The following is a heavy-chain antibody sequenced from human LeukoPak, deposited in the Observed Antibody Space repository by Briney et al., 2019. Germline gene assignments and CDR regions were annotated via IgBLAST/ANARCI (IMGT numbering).Heavy chain of an antibody. D-gene: IGHD3-10*01. J-gene: IGHJ4*02. CDR2: INYSGST. Sequence: PSETLSLTCTVSGGSISSSSYYWGWIRQPPGKGLEWIWSINYSGSTRYNPSLKSRVAISVDTSKNQFSLRLSSVTAADTAVYYCARGYYGSGSYSYYFDYWGQGTLVTVSS. CDR3: ARGYYGSGSYSYYFDY. V-gene: IGHV4-39*01. CDR1: GGSISSSSYY.